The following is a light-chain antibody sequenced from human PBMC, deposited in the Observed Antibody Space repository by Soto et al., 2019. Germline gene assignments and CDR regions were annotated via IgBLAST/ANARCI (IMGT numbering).Light chain of an antibody. CDR1: QSVRSNY. CDR3: QPYRDLPQT. Sequence: ETVLTQSPGTLSLSPGERATLSCRASQSVRSNYLAWYQQKPGQAPRLLIYNSSTRATGIPDRFSGSGSGTDFTLTISRLEPEDFALYYCQPYRDLPQTFGQGTKV. J-gene: IGKJ1*01. V-gene: IGKV3-20*01. CDR2: NSS.